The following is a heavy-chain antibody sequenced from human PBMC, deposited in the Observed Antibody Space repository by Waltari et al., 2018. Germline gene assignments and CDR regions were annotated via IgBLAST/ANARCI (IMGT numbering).Heavy chain of an antibody. CDR3: GRIAFGDDGGYFQH. V-gene: IGHV4-39*01. D-gene: IGHD4-17*01. CDR2: MQYRGST. J-gene: IGHJ1*01. CDR1: GGSISPNYN. Sequence: QLQLQESGPGLVKPSENLSLTCTVSGGSISPNYNWGWIRQPPGKGLEWMGNMQYRGSTFYNPSLKSRVTISLDTSKNQFSLRLSSVGAADTAVYFCGRIAFGDDGGYFQHGGQGTLVTVSS.